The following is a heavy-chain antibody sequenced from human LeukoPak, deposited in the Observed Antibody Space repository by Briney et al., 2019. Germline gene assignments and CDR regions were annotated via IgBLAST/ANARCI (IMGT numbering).Heavy chain of an antibody. CDR2: IYYSGST. Sequence: SETLSLTCAVYGGSFSGYYWSWIRQPPGKGLEWIGYIYYSGSTNYSPSLKSRVTISVDTSKNQFSLKLSSVTAADTAVYYCARSPQNSYGRAFDYWGQGTLVTVSS. CDR1: GGSFSGYY. D-gene: IGHD5-18*01. J-gene: IGHJ4*02. CDR3: ARSPQNSYGRAFDY. V-gene: IGHV4-59*01.